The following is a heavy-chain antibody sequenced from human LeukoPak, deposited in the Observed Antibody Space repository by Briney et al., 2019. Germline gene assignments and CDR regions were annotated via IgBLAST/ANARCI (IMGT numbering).Heavy chain of an antibody. D-gene: IGHD1-1*01. Sequence: KHGESLKISCKGSGYSFTSYWIGWVRQMPGKGLEWMGIIYPGDSDTRYSPSFQGQVTISADKSISTAYLQWSSLKASDTAMYYCARHTAYNWNDVRSGDYWGQGTLVTVSS. CDR1: GYSFTSYW. CDR2: IYPGDSDT. CDR3: ARHTAYNWNDVRSGDY. V-gene: IGHV5-51*01. J-gene: IGHJ4*02.